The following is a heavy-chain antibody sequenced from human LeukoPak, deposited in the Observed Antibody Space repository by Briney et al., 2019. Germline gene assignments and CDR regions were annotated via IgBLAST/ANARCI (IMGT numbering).Heavy chain of an antibody. V-gene: IGHV3-23*01. CDR2: ISSSAGST. Sequence: GGSLRLSCAASGFTFSNYAMNWVRQAPGKGLEWVSRISSSAGSTYYADSVKGRFTISRDNSKNTVYLPMNSFRVEDRAVYSGAKGLVYAMVGATSLDYWGQGTLVTVSS. D-gene: IGHD1-26*01. CDR1: GFTFSNYA. CDR3: AKGLVYAMVGATSLDY. J-gene: IGHJ4*02.